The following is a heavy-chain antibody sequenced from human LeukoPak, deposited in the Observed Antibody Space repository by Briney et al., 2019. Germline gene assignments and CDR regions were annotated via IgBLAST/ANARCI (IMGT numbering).Heavy chain of an antibody. V-gene: IGHV1-18*01. Sequence: HGASVKVSCKASGYTFSTTYINWVRQAPGQGLEWMGRISAYNGKTSYAQKFQGRVTMTTDSSTTTAYMDLASLGSDDTAVYYCARGGTYYPCIDYWGQGTLVTVSS. D-gene: IGHD1-26*01. CDR3: ARGGTYYPCIDY. CDR1: GYTFSTTY. CDR2: ISAYNGKT. J-gene: IGHJ4*01.